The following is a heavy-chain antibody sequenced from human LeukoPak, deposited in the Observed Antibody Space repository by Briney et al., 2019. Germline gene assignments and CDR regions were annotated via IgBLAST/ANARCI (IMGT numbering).Heavy chain of an antibody. CDR3: ARVPRGALSWFDP. CDR1: GGTFSSYA. Sequence: SVKVSCKASGGTFSSYAISWVRQAPGQGLEWMGGIIPIFGTANYAQKFQGRVTITADKSTSTAYMELSSLGSEDTAVYYCARVPRGALSWFDPWGQGTLVTVSS. V-gene: IGHV1-69*06. J-gene: IGHJ5*02. D-gene: IGHD1-26*01. CDR2: IIPIFGTA.